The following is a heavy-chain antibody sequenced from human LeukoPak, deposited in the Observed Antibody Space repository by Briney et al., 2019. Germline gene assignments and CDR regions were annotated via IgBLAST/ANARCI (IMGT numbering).Heavy chain of an antibody. J-gene: IGHJ6*03. Sequence: PSETLSLTCTVSGVSISSYYWSWIRQPAGKGLEWIGRVYPSETPNQNPSLKSRVSMSVDTSKNQVSLRLSSVTAADTAVCYCARDMLDMGYYYYMDVWGKGTTVTVSS. CDR2: VYPSETP. CDR3: ARDMLDMGYYYYMDV. D-gene: IGHD2-8*01. CDR1: GVSISSYY. V-gene: IGHV4-4*07.